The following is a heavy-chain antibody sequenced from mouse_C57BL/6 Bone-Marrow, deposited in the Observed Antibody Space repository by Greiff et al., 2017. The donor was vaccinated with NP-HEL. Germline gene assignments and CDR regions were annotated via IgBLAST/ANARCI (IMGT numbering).Heavy chain of an antibody. Sequence: VQGVESGAELARPGASVKLSCKASGYTFTSYGISWVKQRTGQGLEWIGEIYPRSGNTYYNEKFKGKATLTADKASSTAYMELRSLTSEDSAVYFCARSPVITTVVATDYWGQGTTLTVSS. CDR2: IYPRSGNT. CDR3: ARSPVITTVVATDY. D-gene: IGHD1-1*01. CDR1: GYTFTSYG. J-gene: IGHJ2*01. V-gene: IGHV1-81*01.